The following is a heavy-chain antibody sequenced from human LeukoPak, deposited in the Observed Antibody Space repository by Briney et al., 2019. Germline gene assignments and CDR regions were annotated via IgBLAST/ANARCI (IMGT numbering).Heavy chain of an antibody. Sequence: GGSLRLSCAASGFTFSSYWMSWVRQAPGKGLEWVSYISSSSSTIYYADSVKGRFTISRDNAKNPLYLQMNSLRAEDTAVYYCAKDRGEFGELYYFDYWGQGTLVTVSS. CDR1: GFTFSSYW. V-gene: IGHV3-48*01. J-gene: IGHJ4*02. CDR2: ISSSSSTI. CDR3: AKDRGEFGELYYFDY. D-gene: IGHD3-10*01.